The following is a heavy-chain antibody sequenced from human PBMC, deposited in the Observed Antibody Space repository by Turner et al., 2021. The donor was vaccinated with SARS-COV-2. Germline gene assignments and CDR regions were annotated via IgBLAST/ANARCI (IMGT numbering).Heavy chain of an antibody. D-gene: IGHD5-12*01. CDR3: ARQVSILGRWLAPFDS. CDR1: SGSISSSTYY. Sequence: QLQLQESGPGLVKPSETLSLTCNFSSGSISSSTYYWGWIRQPPGKGLEWIGSFFYSGSTDYSPSLKSRITISVDTSKNQFSLNLSSVTAADTAVYYCARQVSILGRWLAPFDSWGQGTLVTVSS. J-gene: IGHJ4*02. CDR2: FFYSGST. V-gene: IGHV4-39*01.